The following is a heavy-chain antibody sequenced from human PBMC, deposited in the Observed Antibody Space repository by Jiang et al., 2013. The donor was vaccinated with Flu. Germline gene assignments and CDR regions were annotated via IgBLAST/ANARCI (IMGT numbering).Heavy chain of an antibody. CDR2: IYYSGST. V-gene: IGHV4-59*01. CDR3: ARDNYGDYDYYYYYYYMDV. D-gene: IGHD4-17*01. CDR1: GGSISSYY. Sequence: GPGLVKPSETLSLTCTVSGGSISSYYWSWIRQPPGKGLEWIGYIYYSGSTNYNPSLKSRVTISVDTSKNQFSLKLSSVTAADTAVYYCARDNYGDYDYYYYYYYMDVWGKGTTVTVSS. J-gene: IGHJ6*03.